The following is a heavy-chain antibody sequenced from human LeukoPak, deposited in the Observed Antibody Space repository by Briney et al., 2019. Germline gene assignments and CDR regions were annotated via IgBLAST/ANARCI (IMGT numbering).Heavy chain of an antibody. CDR1: GGSISSNSYY. Sequence: SETLSLTCTVPGGSISSNSYYWGWIRQPPGKGLEWIGSIYYSGSTYYNPSLKSRVTISVDTSKNQFSLKVSSVTAADTAVYFCARPSYGDYVYFDYWGQGTLVTVSS. D-gene: IGHD4-17*01. CDR2: IYYSGST. V-gene: IGHV4-39*01. CDR3: ARPSYGDYVYFDY. J-gene: IGHJ4*02.